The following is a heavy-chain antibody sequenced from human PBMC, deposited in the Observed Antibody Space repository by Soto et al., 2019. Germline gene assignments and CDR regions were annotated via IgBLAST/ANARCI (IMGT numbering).Heavy chain of an antibody. CDR2: ISWNSGSI. CDR1: GFTFDDYA. V-gene: IGHV3-9*01. J-gene: IGHJ5*02. Sequence: EVQLVESGGGLVQPGRSLRLSCAASGFTFDDYAMHWVRQAPGKGLEWVSGISWNSGSIGYADSVKGRFTISRDNAKNSLYLQMNSLRAEDTALYYCAKDSYGSGKRGWFDPWGQGTLVTVSS. CDR3: AKDSYGSGKRGWFDP. D-gene: IGHD3-10*01.